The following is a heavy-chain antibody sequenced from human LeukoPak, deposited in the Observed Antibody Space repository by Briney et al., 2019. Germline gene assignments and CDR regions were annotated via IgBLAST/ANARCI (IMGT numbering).Heavy chain of an antibody. CDR3: ARRGELRLGELSPFDY. CDR1: GYSFTSYW. V-gene: IGHV5-51*01. CDR2: IYPGDSDT. J-gene: IGHJ4*02. D-gene: IGHD3-16*02. Sequence: GESLKISCKGSGYSFTSYWIGWVRQMPGKGLEWMGIIYPGDSDTRYSTSFQGQVTISADKSISTAYLQWSSLKASDTAMYYCARRGELRLGELSPFDYWGQGTLVTVSS.